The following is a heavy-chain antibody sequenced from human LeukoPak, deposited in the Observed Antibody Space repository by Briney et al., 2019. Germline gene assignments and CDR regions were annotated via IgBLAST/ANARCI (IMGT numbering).Heavy chain of an antibody. CDR1: GFTFSSYV. Sequence: PGGSLRLSCAASGFTFSSYVMHWVRQAPGKGLEWVAVIWYDGSNKYYADSVKGRFTISRDNSKNTLYLQMNSLRAEDTAVYYCARERYCSGGSCYYFDYWGQGTLVTVSS. J-gene: IGHJ4*02. D-gene: IGHD2-15*01. CDR3: ARERYCSGGSCYYFDY. V-gene: IGHV3-33*01. CDR2: IWYDGSNK.